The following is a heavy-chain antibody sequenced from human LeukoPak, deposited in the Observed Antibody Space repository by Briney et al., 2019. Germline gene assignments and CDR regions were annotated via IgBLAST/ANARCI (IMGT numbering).Heavy chain of an antibody. CDR2: INGYNGNT. V-gene: IGHV1-18*01. D-gene: IGHD3-22*01. J-gene: IGHJ4*02. Sequence: GASVKVSGKASAYTFTSYAISWVRQPPGQGLEWMGWINGYNGNTNYVQKLQGRVTMTTDTSTSTAYMELRSLRSDATAVYYCARQAPHSSGWYYFDYWGQGTLVTVSS. CDR3: ARQAPHSSGWYYFDY. CDR1: AYTFTSYA.